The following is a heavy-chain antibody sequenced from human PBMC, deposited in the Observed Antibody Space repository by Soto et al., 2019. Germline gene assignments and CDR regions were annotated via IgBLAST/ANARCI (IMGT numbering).Heavy chain of an antibody. CDR1: GGTFSSYA. Sequence: QVQLVQSGAEVKKPGSSVKVSCKASGGTFSSYAISWVRQAPGQGLEWMGGIITIFGTANYAQKFQGRVTITEDESTSTAYMELSSLRSEDTAVYSCARVRSWFGELSGYFDYWGQGTLVTVSS. V-gene: IGHV1-69*01. J-gene: IGHJ4*02. CDR3: ARVRSWFGELSGYFDY. D-gene: IGHD3-10*01. CDR2: IITIFGTA.